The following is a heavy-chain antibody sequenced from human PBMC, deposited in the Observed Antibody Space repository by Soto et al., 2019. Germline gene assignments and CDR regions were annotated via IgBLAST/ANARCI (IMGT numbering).Heavy chain of an antibody. D-gene: IGHD3-22*01. Sequence: GASGKVSCKASGDPFTSYGIHWVRQAPGQRLEWTGWINAGHRNTKYSEKFQGRVAIARDTSASTAYLELSSLRSEDTAVYYCARDPNDSSAYYHHYYYGMDVWGQGTTVTVSS. V-gene: IGHV1-3*01. CDR3: ARDPNDSSAYYHHYYYGMDV. CDR1: GDPFTSYG. J-gene: IGHJ6*02. CDR2: INAGHRNT.